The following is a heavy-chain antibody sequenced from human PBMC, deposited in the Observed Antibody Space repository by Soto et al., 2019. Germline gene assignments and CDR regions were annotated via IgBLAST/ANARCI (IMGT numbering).Heavy chain of an antibody. CDR3: ARGKTRTDY. Sequence: SETLSLTCAVYGGSFSGYYWSWIRQPPGKGLEWIGEINHSGSTNYNPSLKSRVTISVDTSKNQFSLKLSSVTAADTAVYYCARGKTRTDYWGQGTLVTVSS. CDR2: INHSGST. V-gene: IGHV4-34*01. J-gene: IGHJ4*02. CDR1: GGSFSGYY.